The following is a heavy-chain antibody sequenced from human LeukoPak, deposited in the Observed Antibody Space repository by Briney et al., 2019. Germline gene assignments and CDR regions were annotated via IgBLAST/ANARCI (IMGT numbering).Heavy chain of an antibody. V-gene: IGHV3-21*01. D-gene: IGHD5-12*01. J-gene: IGHJ4*02. Sequence: PGGSLRLSCAASGFTLSSYSMNWVRQAPGKGLEWVSSISSSSSYIYYADSVKGRFTISRDNAKNSLYLQMNSLRAEDTAVYYCARDPGYSGYDYGSYWGQGTLVTVSS. CDR1: GFTLSSYS. CDR3: ARDPGYSGYDYGSY. CDR2: ISSSSSYI.